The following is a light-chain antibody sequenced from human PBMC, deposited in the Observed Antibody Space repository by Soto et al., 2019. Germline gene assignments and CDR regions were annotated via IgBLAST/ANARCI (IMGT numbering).Light chain of an antibody. J-gene: IGLJ2*01. V-gene: IGLV1-47*01. CDR1: RTNIRSNH. Sequence: QSVLTQPPSASGTPGQRVTISCSGSRTNIRSNHVYWYQQLPGTAPKLLIYRNNQRPSGVPDRFSGSKSGTSASLAISGLRSEDEADYHCAAWDDSLSVVFGGGTKVTVL. CDR3: AAWDDSLSVV. CDR2: RNN.